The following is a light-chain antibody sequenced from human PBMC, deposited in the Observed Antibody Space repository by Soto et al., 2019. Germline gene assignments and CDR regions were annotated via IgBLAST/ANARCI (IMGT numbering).Light chain of an antibody. V-gene: IGKV3-20*01. CDR3: QQYGSYPLT. CDR1: QSVDSSY. J-gene: IGKJ4*01. Sequence: EVVLTQSPGALSLSPGERATLSCRASQSVDSSYFAWYQQRPGQAPRLLIYETSSRATVIPDRFSGSGSVTDFTLTVSRLEPEDFAVYFCQQYGSYPLTFGGGTKVEIK. CDR2: ETS.